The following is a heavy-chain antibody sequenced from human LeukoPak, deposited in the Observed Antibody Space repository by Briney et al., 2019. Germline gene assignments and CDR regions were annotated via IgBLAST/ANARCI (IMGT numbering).Heavy chain of an antibody. Sequence: GGSLRLSCAASGFTFSSYAMHWVRQAPGKGLEWVAVISYDGSNKYYADSVKGRFTISRDNSKNTLYLQMNSLRAEDTAVYYCARVEGSSSSFVRYWGQGTLVTVSS. D-gene: IGHD6-6*01. CDR3: ARVEGSSSSFVRY. CDR1: GFTFSSYA. V-gene: IGHV3-30-3*01. CDR2: ISYDGSNK. J-gene: IGHJ4*02.